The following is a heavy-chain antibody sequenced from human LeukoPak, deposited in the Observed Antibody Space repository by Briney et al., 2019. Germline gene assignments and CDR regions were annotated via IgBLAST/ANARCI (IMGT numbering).Heavy chain of an antibody. CDR3: AKDSH. CDR1: GFTFSSYA. Sequence: PRGSLRLSCAASGFTFSSYAMHWVRQAPGKGLEWVAVISYDGSNKYYADSVKGRFTISRDNSKNTLYLQMNSLRAEDTAVYYCAKDSHWGQGTLITVSS. V-gene: IGHV3-30-3*01. CDR2: ISYDGSNK. J-gene: IGHJ4*02.